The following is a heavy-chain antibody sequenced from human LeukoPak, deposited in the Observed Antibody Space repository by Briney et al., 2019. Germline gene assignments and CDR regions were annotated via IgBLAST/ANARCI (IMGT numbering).Heavy chain of an antibody. D-gene: IGHD3-22*01. CDR3: ARDIYDSSGYHYFDY. V-gene: IGHV3-33*01. Sequence: GGSLRLSCAASGFTFSSYGMHWVRQAPGKGLEWVAVIWYDGSNKYYADSVKGRFTISRDNSKNTLYLQMNSLRAEDTAVYYCARDIYDSSGYHYFDYWGQGTLVTVST. CDR2: IWYDGSNK. CDR1: GFTFSSYG. J-gene: IGHJ4*02.